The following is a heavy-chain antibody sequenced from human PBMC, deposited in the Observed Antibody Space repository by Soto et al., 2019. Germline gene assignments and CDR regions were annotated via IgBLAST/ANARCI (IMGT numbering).Heavy chain of an antibody. CDR2: IYSGGNT. CDR1: GFSVDNNY. V-gene: IGHV3-66*01. D-gene: IGHD4-17*01. J-gene: IGHJ5*02. CDR3: AAAPRASTTRYLDH. Sequence: EVQLVQSGGGLVQPGGSLRLSCAPSGFSVDNNYMSWVRQAPGKGLEWVSVIYSGGNTYYADSVKGRFTISRDNSKNTPYLQMNSLRVEDTAVYYCAAAPRASTTRYLDHWGQGALVTVSS.